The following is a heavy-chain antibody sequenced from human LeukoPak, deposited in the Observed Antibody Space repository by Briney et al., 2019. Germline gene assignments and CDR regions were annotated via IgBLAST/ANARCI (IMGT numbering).Heavy chain of an antibody. Sequence: SETLSLTCKVSGASVSTSPYYWTWIRQPAGKGLEWIGRIFNIGPANYNPSFKSRVTISRDTSKNDFSLNLNSVTAADTAVYYCAASWNDERCFDPWGQGTLVIVSS. CDR1: GASVSTSPYY. CDR3: AASWNDERCFDP. CDR2: IFNIGPA. J-gene: IGHJ5*02. D-gene: IGHD1-1*01. V-gene: IGHV4-61*10.